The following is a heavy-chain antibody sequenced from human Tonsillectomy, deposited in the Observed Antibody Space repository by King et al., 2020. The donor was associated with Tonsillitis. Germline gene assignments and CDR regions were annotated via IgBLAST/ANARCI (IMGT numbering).Heavy chain of an antibody. J-gene: IGHJ4*02. CDR2: IYYSGST. D-gene: IGHD6-6*01. Sequence: QLQESGPGLVTPSETLSLTCTVSGGSISSYYWSWIRQPPGKGLEWIGYIYYSGSTNYNPSLKSRVTISVDTSKNQFSLKLSSVTAADTAVYYCARGRYSSSSNFDYWGQGTLVTVSS. CDR3: ARGRYSSSSNFDY. V-gene: IGHV4-59*01. CDR1: GGSISSYY.